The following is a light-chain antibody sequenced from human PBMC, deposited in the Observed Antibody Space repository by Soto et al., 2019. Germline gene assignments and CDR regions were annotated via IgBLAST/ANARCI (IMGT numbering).Light chain of an antibody. CDR1: QSVAGN. CDR2: GAS. CDR3: QQYNNWPPIT. J-gene: IGKJ5*01. V-gene: IGKV3-15*01. Sequence: EIVMTQSPATLSVSPGERVTLSCRASQSVAGNLAWYQQNPGQAPRLLIYGASTRATGIPVRFSGSGSGTEFALTISVLQSEDFAVYYCQQYNNWPPITFGQGTRLEIK.